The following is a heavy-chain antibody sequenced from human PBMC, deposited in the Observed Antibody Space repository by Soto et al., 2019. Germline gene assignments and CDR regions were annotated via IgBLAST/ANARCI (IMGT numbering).Heavy chain of an antibody. CDR2: INPNSGNI. CDR1: GDTFTTYD. V-gene: IGHV1-8*01. D-gene: IGHD3-10*01. Sequence: VASVKVSCKASGDTFTTYDINWVRQATGHGLEWMGWINPNSGNIGYAQRFQGRVTMTRDTAIRTAYMEVSSLRSDDTAVYYCARGRASGSYYLPDYWGQGTLVTVSS. CDR3: ARGRASGSYYLPDY. J-gene: IGHJ4*02.